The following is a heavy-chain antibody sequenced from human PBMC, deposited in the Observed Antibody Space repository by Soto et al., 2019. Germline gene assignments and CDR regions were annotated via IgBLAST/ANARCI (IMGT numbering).Heavy chain of an antibody. V-gene: IGHV4-59*01. D-gene: IGHD6-25*01. CDR3: TRGGGDF. CDR2: IYYSGSDSGST. Sequence: SETLSLTCTVSGGSINTYYWSWIRQPPGKGLEWIGYIYYSGSDSGSTNYIPSLKSRVTISVDTSKNQFSLRLTSVTAADTAVYFCTRGGGDFWGQGTLVTVSS. J-gene: IGHJ4*02. CDR1: GGSINTYY.